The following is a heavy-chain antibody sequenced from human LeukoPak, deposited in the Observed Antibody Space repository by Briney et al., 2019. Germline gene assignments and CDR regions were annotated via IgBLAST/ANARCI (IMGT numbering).Heavy chain of an antibody. J-gene: IGHJ4*02. V-gene: IGHV3-23*01. D-gene: IGHD3-3*01. Sequence: PGGSLRLSCAASGFTFSSYAMSLVRQAPGKGLEWVSAISGSGGSTYYADSVKGRFTISRDNSKNTLYLQMNSLRAEDTAVYYCAKDPGTEYDFWSGYAGYFDYWGQGTLVTVSS. CDR3: AKDPGTEYDFWSGYAGYFDY. CDR1: GFTFSSYA. CDR2: ISGSGGST.